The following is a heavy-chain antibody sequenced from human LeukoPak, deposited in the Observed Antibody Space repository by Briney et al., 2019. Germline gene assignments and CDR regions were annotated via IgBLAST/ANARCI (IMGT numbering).Heavy chain of an antibody. Sequence: GGSLRLSCAASGFTFSSYAMTWVRQTPGKGLEWVSFISGSGGSTYYADSVKGRFTISRDNPRNTLYLQMNSLRAEDTAVYYCAKWGDYDVLTGYYDPDNWGQGTLVTVSS. D-gene: IGHD3-9*01. CDR1: GFTFSSYA. J-gene: IGHJ4*02. CDR3: AKWGDYDVLTGYYDPDN. CDR2: ISGSGGST. V-gene: IGHV3-23*01.